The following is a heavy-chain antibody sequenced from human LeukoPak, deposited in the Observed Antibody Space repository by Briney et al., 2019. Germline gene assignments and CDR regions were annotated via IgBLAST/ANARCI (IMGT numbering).Heavy chain of an antibody. Sequence: GASVKVSCKASGGTFSSYAISWVRQAPGQGLEWMGRIIPILGIANYAQKFQGRVTITADKSTSTAYMELSSLRSEDTAVYYSARDNSRRWYSSSPHADYWGQGTLVTVSS. D-gene: IGHD6-6*01. CDR3: ARDNSRRWYSSSPHADY. J-gene: IGHJ4*02. V-gene: IGHV1-69*04. CDR1: GGTFSSYA. CDR2: IIPILGIA.